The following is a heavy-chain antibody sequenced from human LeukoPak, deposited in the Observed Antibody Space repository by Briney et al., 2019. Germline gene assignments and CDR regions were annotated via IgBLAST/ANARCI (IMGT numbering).Heavy chain of an antibody. V-gene: IGHV4-39*01. Sequence: TSETLSLTCTVSGGSISSSSYYWGWIRQPPGKGLEWIGNIYYSGSTYYNPSLESRVTISVDTSKNQFSLKLSSVTAADTAVYYCARLNMVRGVIDYWGQGTLVTVSS. CDR2: IYYSGST. CDR1: GGSISSSSYY. CDR3: ARLNMVRGVIDY. D-gene: IGHD3-10*01. J-gene: IGHJ4*02.